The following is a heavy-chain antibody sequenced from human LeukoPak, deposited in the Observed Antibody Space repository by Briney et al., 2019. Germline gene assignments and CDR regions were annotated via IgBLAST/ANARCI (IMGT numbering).Heavy chain of an antibody. D-gene: IGHD6-19*01. CDR3: ASHYSSGWSHYMDV. CDR1: GYTFISYG. CDR2: ISAYNDNT. Sequence: GASVKVSCKASGYTFISYGISWVRQAPGQGLEWMGWISAYNDNTHYAQKFQGRVTMTTDTSTSTAYMELRSLRSDDTAVYYCASHYSSGWSHYMDVWGKGTTVTISS. J-gene: IGHJ6*03. V-gene: IGHV1-18*01.